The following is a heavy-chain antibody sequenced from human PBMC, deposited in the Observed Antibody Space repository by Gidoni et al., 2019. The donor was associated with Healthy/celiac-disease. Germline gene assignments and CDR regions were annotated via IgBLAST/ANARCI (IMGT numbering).Heavy chain of an antibody. V-gene: IGHV3-21*01. CDR2: ISSSSSYI. CDR1: GFPFSSYS. J-gene: IGHJ6*02. CDR3: ARELFEYSSSSHVGMDV. Sequence: EVQLVGSGGGLVKPGGSLSLSFAASGFPFSSYSMNWVRQAPGKGLEWVSSISSSSSYIYYADSVKGRFTISRDNAKNSLYLQMNSLRAEDTAVYYCARELFEYSSSSHVGMDVWGQGTTVTVSS. D-gene: IGHD6-6*01.